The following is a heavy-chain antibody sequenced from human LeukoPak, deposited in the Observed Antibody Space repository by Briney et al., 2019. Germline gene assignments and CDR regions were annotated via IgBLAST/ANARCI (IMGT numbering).Heavy chain of an antibody. CDR2: INPNSGGT. J-gene: IGHJ4*02. Sequence: ASVKVSCKPSGYTFTGYYMHWVRQAPGQGLEWMGWINPNSGGTNYAQKFQARVTMARDTSISTAYMELSRLRSDDTAVYYCATAHPYSGSFDYWGQGTLVTVSS. CDR1: GYTFTGYY. CDR3: ATAHPYSGSFDY. D-gene: IGHD6-13*01. V-gene: IGHV1-2*02.